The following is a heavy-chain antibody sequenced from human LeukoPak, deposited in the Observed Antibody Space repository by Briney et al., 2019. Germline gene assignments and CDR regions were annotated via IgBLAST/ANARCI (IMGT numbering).Heavy chain of an antibody. CDR3: ARELRRGEGYSSGYTY. CDR1: GFTFSSYR. Sequence: PGGSLRLSCAASGFTFSSYRMNWVRQAPGKGLEWVSYISSSGSTIYYADSVKGRFTISRDNAKNSLYLQMNSLRAEGTAVYYCARELRRGEGYSSGYTYWGQGTLVTVSS. J-gene: IGHJ4*02. CDR2: ISSSGSTI. V-gene: IGHV3-48*04. D-gene: IGHD3-22*01.